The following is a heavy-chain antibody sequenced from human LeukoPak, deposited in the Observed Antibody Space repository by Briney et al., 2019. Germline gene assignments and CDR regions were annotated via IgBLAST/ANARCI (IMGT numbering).Heavy chain of an antibody. CDR3: ARHLSAGGFDY. Sequence: PSETLSLTCTVSGGSISSNSYYWGWIRQPPGKGLDWIGTFFYSGSTYYNPSLKSRVTISVDTSKNQFSLKLSSVTAADTAVYYCARHLSAGGFDYWGQGTLVTVSS. J-gene: IGHJ4*02. D-gene: IGHD1-14*01. CDR1: GGSISSNSYY. CDR2: FFYSGST. V-gene: IGHV4-39*01.